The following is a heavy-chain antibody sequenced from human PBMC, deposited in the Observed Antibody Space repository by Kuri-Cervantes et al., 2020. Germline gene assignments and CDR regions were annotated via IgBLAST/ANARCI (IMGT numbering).Heavy chain of an antibody. D-gene: IGHD3-22*01. V-gene: IGHV3-30*09. J-gene: IGHJ4*02. CDR1: GFTFDDYA. CDR3: ARGAGLFTMIVGLDY. CDR2: ISFDGSYK. Sequence: GESLKISCAASGFTFDDYAMHWVRQAPGKGLEWVAVISFDGSYKYYADSVKGRSAISRDNSKNTLYLRMNSLRADDTAVYYCARGAGLFTMIVGLDYWGQGTLVTVSS.